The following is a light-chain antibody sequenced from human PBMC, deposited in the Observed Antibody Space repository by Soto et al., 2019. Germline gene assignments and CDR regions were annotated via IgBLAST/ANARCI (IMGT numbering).Light chain of an antibody. V-gene: IGKV1-5*03. CDR2: KAS. CDR3: QQYNSYWT. Sequence: DIHMTQSPSTLSASVGDRVTITCRASQSINSWLAWYQQKAGKAPKLLIYKASSLESGVPSRFSGSGSGTEFTLTISILQPDDFATYYCQQYNSYWTFGQGTKVEIK. CDR1: QSINSW. J-gene: IGKJ1*01.